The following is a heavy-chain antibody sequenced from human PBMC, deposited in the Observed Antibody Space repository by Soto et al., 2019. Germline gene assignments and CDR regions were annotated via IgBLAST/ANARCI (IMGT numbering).Heavy chain of an antibody. CDR2: VDIAGGENT. CDR1: GFTFSSYD. J-gene: IGHJ6*02. D-gene: IGHD3-10*01. CDR3: EKEWNYYGSGKNRYSYGMDV. V-gene: IGHV3-23*01. Sequence: GGSLRLSCAASGFTFSSYDMHLVRQSTGEGLEWVSCVDIAGGENTYSADSVRGRFAISRDNSMNTVYLQMDTLRAEDTAVYYCEKEWNYYGSGKNRYSYGMDVWGQGTKVTVYS.